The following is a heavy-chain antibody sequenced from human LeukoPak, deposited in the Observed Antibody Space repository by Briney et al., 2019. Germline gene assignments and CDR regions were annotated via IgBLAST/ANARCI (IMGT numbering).Heavy chain of an antibody. Sequence: ASVKVSCKASGYTFTSYYMHWVRQAPGQGLEWMGIINPSGGSTSYAQKFQGRVTMTRDMSTSTVYMELSSLRSEDTAVYYCARAVVPAAYIDYWGQGTLVTVSS. V-gene: IGHV1-46*01. CDR2: INPSGGST. J-gene: IGHJ4*02. CDR1: GYTFTSYY. D-gene: IGHD2-2*01. CDR3: ARAVVPAAYIDY.